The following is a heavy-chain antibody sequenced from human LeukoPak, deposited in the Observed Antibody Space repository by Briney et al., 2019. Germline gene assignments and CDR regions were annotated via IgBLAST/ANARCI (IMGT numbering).Heavy chain of an antibody. CDR3: ARYCSSTSCYKVAPDY. V-gene: IGHV1-69*04. D-gene: IGHD2-2*02. J-gene: IGHJ4*02. Sequence: GSSVKVSCKASGGTFSSYAISWVRQAPGQGLEWMGRIIPILGIASYAQKFQGRVTITADKSTSTAYMELSSLRSEDTAVYYCARYCSSTSCYKVAPDYWVQGTLVTVSS. CDR1: GGTFSSYA. CDR2: IIPILGIA.